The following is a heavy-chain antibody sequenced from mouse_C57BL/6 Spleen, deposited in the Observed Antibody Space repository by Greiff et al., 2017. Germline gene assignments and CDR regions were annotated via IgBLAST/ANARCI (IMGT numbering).Heavy chain of an antibody. CDR3: ARKNCNFHWYFDV. CDR1: GYSFTGYY. V-gene: IGHV1-42*01. Sequence: EVQLVESGPELVKPGASVKISCKASGYSFTGYYMNWVKQSPEKSLEWIGEINPSTGGTTYNQKFKAKATLTVDKSSSTAYMQLKSLTSEDSAVYYCARKNCNFHWYFDVWGTGTTVTVSS. D-gene: IGHD2-1*01. CDR2: INPSTGGT. J-gene: IGHJ1*03.